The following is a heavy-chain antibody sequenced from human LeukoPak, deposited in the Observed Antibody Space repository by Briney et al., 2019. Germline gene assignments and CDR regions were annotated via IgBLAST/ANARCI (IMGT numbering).Heavy chain of an antibody. Sequence: GGSLRLSCAASGFTFSSYWMHWVRQAPGKGLVWVSRINSDGSSTSYADSVKGRFTISRDNAKNTLYLQMNSLRAEDTAVYYCARSRRYYDSSGYPNDAFDIWGQGTMVTASS. CDR1: GFTFSSYW. V-gene: IGHV3-74*01. J-gene: IGHJ3*02. D-gene: IGHD3-22*01. CDR3: ARSRRYYDSSGYPNDAFDI. CDR2: INSDGSST.